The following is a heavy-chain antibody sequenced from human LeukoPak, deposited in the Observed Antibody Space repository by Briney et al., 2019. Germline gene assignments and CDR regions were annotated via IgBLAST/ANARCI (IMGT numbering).Heavy chain of an antibody. CDR1: GFTFSSYS. CDR2: ISSSSSYI. CDR3: ARESQGGLNYFDY. V-gene: IGHV3-21*01. Sequence: GGSLSLSCAASGFTFSSYSMNWVRHPPRQGLGRDSSISSSSSYIYYADSVKGRFTISRDNAKNSLYLQMNSLRAEDTAVYYCARESQGGLNYFDYWGQGTLVTVSS. D-gene: IGHD3-16*01. J-gene: IGHJ4*02.